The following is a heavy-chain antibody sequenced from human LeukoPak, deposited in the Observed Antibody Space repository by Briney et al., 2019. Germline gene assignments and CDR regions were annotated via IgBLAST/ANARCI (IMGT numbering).Heavy chain of an antibody. CDR3: ERHSSSSWYSNWFDL. Sequence: GESLKISGKGSGYSFTSYWISGVRQMPGKVLEWMGRIDPSDSYTNYSPSFQGHVTISADKSISTAYLQWSSLKASDTGMYYCERHSSSSWYSNWFDLWGQGTLVTVSS. CDR2: IDPSDSYT. CDR1: GYSFTSYW. V-gene: IGHV5-10-1*01. D-gene: IGHD6-13*01. J-gene: IGHJ5*02.